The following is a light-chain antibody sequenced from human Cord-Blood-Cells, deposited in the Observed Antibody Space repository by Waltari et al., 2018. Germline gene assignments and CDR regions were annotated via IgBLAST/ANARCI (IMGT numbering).Light chain of an antibody. CDR2: AAS. Sequence: DIQMTQSPSSLSASVGDRVTITCPASQSISNYLNWYQQKPGKAPKLLIYAASSLERGVPARFSGSGSGTDFTRTISSLQTEDVATYYCQQYYSTPWTFGQGTKVEIK. CDR3: QQYYSTPWT. V-gene: IGKV1-39*01. J-gene: IGKJ1*01. CDR1: QSISNY.